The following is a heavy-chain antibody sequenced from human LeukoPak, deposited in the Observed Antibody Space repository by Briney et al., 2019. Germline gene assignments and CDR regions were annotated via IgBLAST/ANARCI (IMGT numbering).Heavy chain of an antibody. V-gene: IGHV3-30*03. CDR1: GFGFNYYG. CDR3: STDGTPKFEH. Sequence: PGGSLRLSCAASGFGFNYYGMVWFRQSPGKGLEWVATISYDERGEHYADSVQGRFTISRDNSKSVLYLQLDYLRPEDTAVYYCSTDGTPKFEHWGQGTLVTVSS. CDR2: ISYDERGE. J-gene: IGHJ1*01. D-gene: IGHD3-16*01.